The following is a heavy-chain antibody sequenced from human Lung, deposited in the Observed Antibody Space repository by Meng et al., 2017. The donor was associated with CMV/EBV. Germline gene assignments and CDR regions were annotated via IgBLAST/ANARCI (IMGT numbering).Heavy chain of an antibody. V-gene: IGHV3-43D*03. CDR3: AKDGSDSSLGWLDP. CDR2: ITWDGGNT. D-gene: IGHD2-15*01. J-gene: IGHJ5*02. Sequence: GESLKISCAASGFTFDDHAMHWVRQRPGKGLEWVSLITWDGGNTYYADSVKGRFTISRDNSKNSLYLQMNSLRTEDTALYYCAKDGSDSSLGWLDPWGQGTLVTV. CDR1: GFTFDDHA.